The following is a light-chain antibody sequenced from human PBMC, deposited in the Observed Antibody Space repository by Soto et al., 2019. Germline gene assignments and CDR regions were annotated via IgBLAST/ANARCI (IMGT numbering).Light chain of an antibody. CDR1: QAVSSTY. CDR2: GAS. Sequence: EIVLTQSPATLSVSPGERATLSCRASQAVSSTYLAWYQQKRGQAPRLLIFGASIRATDIPDRFSGSGSGTDFTLTISRLEPEDFAVYYCQQYGSSSWTFGQGTKVDIK. J-gene: IGKJ1*01. V-gene: IGKV3-20*01. CDR3: QQYGSSSWT.